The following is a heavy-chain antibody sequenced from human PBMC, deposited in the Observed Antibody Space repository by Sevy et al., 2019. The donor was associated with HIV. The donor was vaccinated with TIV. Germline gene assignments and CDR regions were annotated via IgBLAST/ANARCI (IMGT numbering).Heavy chain of an antibody. J-gene: IGHJ3*02. CDR2: INSDGSST. V-gene: IGHV3-74*01. CDR1: EFTFSSYW. Sequence: GGSLRLSCAASEFTFSSYWMHWVRQAPGKGLVWVSRINSDGSSTSYADSVKGRFTISRDNAKNTLYLQMNSLRAEDTAVYYCARAGGWDYYGSGRRKGGYAFDIWGQGTMVTVSS. D-gene: IGHD3-10*01. CDR3: ARAGGWDYYGSGRRKGGYAFDI.